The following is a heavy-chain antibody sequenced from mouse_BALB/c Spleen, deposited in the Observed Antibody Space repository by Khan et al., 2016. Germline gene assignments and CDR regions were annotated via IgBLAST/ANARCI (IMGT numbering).Heavy chain of an antibody. CDR3: ARGDYDGTYYGMDY. CDR2: ITYSGST. J-gene: IGHJ4*01. V-gene: IGHV3-2*02. CDR1: GYSITNDYA. Sequence: EVKLEESGPGLVKPSQSLSLTCTVTGYSITNDYAWNWIRQFPGNKLEWMGYITYSGSTSYNPSLRSRISITRDTSKIQFFLQLSSVTTEDTATYYCARGDYDGTYYGMDYWGQGTSVTVSS. D-gene: IGHD2-4*01.